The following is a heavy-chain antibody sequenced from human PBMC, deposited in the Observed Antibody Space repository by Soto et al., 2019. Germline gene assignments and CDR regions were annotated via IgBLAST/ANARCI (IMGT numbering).Heavy chain of an antibody. CDR3: ARVANYEVPAAILSSDNYYYYGMDV. CDR2: IWYDGSNK. CDR1: GFTFSSYG. Sequence: GGSLRLSCAASGFTFSSYGMHWVRQAPGKGLEWVAVIWYDGSNKYYADSVKGRFTISRDNSKNTLYLQMNSLRAEDTAVYYCARVANYEVPAAILSSDNYYYYGMDVWGQGTTVTVSS. D-gene: IGHD2-2*01. V-gene: IGHV3-33*01. J-gene: IGHJ6*02.